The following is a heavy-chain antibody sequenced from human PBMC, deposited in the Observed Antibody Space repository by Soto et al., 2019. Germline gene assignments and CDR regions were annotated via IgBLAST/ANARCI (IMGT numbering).Heavy chain of an antibody. J-gene: IGHJ6*02. V-gene: IGHV1-18*01. D-gene: IGHD5-18*01. CDR3: ARLDSDYDYYYAMDV. Sequence: QVQLVQSGAEVKKPGASVKVSCKASGYTFTRYGISWVRQAPGQGLEWVGWISAYNGNTNYAQKLQGRVIMTKDTSTSTVYMELRSLRSDDTAVYYCARLDSDYDYYYAMDVWGQGTTVTVSS. CDR2: ISAYNGNT. CDR1: GYTFTRYG.